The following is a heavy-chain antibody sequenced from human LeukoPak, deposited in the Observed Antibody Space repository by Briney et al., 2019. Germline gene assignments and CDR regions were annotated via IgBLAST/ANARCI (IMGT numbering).Heavy chain of an antibody. J-gene: IGHJ4*02. CDR1: GGSISSGSYY. Sequence: PSETLSLTCTVSGGSISSGSYYWSWIRQPAGKGLEWIGRIYTSGSTNYNPSLKSRVTISVDTSKNQFSLKLSSVTAADTAVYYCARDLEHLYDSSGYYATRYFDYWGQGTLVTVSS. V-gene: IGHV4-61*02. CDR2: IYTSGST. CDR3: ARDLEHLYDSSGYYATRYFDY. D-gene: IGHD3-22*01.